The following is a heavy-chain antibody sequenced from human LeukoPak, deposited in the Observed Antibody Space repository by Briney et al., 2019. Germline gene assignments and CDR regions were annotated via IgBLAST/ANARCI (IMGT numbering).Heavy chain of an antibody. CDR3: AKDMAKVGATNFDY. CDR2: ISWNSGSI. CDR1: GFTFDDYA. V-gene: IGHV3-9*01. Sequence: GRSLRLSCAASGFTFDDYAMHWVRQAPGKGLEWVSGISWNSGSIGYADSVKGRFTISRDNAKNSLYLQMNSLRAEDTALYCCAKDMAKVGATNFDYWGQGTLVTVSS. D-gene: IGHD1-26*01. J-gene: IGHJ4*02.